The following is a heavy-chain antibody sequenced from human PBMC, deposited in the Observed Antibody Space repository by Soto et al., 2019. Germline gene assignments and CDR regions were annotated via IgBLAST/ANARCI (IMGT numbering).Heavy chain of an antibody. CDR3: AKDVSCGGYGSLDY. D-gene: IGHD2-21*01. V-gene: IGHV3-9*01. CDR2: ISWNSGTI. Sequence: EVQLVESGGGLVQPGRSLRLSCAASGLTFDDYAMHWVRQAPGKGLEWVSGISWNSGTIGYVNSVKGRFTISRDNAKNSLYLQMNSLRPEDTALYYCAKDVSCGGYGSLDYWGQGTLVTVSS. CDR1: GLTFDDYA. J-gene: IGHJ4*02.